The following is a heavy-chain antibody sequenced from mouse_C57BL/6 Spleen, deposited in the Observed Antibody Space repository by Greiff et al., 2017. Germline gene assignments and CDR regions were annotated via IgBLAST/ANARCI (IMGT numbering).Heavy chain of an antibody. V-gene: IGHV1-55*01. CDR2: IYPGSGST. CDR3: ARVRSYDYDGYAMDY. J-gene: IGHJ4*01. Sequence: VQLQQPGAELVKPGASVKMSCKASGYTFTSYWITWVKQRPGQGLEWIGDIYPGSGSTNYNEKFKSKATLTVDTSASTAYMQLSSLTSEDSAVYDCARVRSYDYDGYAMDYWGQGTSVTVSS. D-gene: IGHD2-4*01. CDR1: GYTFTSYW.